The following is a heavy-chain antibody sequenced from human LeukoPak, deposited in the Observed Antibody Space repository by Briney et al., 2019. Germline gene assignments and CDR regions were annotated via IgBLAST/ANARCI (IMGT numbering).Heavy chain of an antibody. CDR1: GFTFSSYS. V-gene: IGHV3-21*01. J-gene: IGHJ4*02. CDR2: ISSSSSYI. Sequence: GGSLRLSCAASGFTFSSYSMNWVRQAPGKGLEWVSSISSSSSYIYYADSVKGRFTISRDNAKNSLYLQMNSLRAEDTAVYYCARLKGSELHFDYWGQGTLVTVSS. D-gene: IGHD1-1*01. CDR3: ARLKGSELHFDY.